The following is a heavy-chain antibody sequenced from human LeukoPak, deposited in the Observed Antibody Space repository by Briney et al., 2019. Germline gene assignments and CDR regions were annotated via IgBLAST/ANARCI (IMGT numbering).Heavy chain of an antibody. CDR3: ARDLCITMVRGKSPREDY. J-gene: IGHJ4*02. CDR1: GGSISSGDYY. Sequence: SETLSLTCTVSGGSISSGDYYWSWIRQPPGKGLEWIGYIYYSGSTYYNPSLKSRVTISVDTSKNQFSLKLSSVTAADTAVYYCARDLCITMVRGKSPREDYWGQGTLVTVSS. CDR2: IYYSGST. V-gene: IGHV4-30-4*01. D-gene: IGHD3-10*01.